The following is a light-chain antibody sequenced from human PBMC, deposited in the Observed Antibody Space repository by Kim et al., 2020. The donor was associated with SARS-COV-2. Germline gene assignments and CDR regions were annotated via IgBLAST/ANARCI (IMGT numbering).Light chain of an antibody. CDR1: SLTPYY. CDR3: NSRDSSGNHLV. Sequence: ALGQTVRITCQGDSLTPYYASWYQQKPGQAPVLVMYGKNNRPLGIPDRFSGSSSGNTASLTITGAQAEDEGDYYCNSRDSSGNHLVFGGGTQLTVL. J-gene: IGLJ3*02. V-gene: IGLV3-19*01. CDR2: GKN.